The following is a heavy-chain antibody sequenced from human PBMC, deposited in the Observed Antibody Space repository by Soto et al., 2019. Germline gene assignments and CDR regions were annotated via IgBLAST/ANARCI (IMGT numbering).Heavy chain of an antibody. CDR2: IYPGDSDT. CDR1: GYSFSSYW. J-gene: IGHJ5*02. D-gene: IGHD6-6*01. Sequence: GESLKISCKGSGYSFSSYWIGWVRQMPGKGLEWMGIIYPGDSDTRYSPSFQGQVTISADKSINTAYLQWSSLKASDTAMYYCARHGSIGARQNWFDPWGQGTLVTVSS. CDR3: ARHGSIGARQNWFDP. V-gene: IGHV5-51*01.